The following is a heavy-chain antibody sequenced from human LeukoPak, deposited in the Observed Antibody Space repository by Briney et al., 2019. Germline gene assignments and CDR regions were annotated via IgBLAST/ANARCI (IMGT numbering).Heavy chain of an antibody. V-gene: IGHV3-9*01. CDR1: GFTFDDYA. D-gene: IGHD6-13*01. CDR3: AKGFIAAAEDYFDY. Sequence: GGSLRLSCAASGFTFDDYAMHWVRQAPGKGLEWVSGISWNSGSIGYADSVKGRFTISRDNSKNTLYLQMNSLRAEDTAVYYCAKGFIAAAEDYFDYWGQGTLVTVSS. J-gene: IGHJ4*02. CDR2: ISWNSGSI.